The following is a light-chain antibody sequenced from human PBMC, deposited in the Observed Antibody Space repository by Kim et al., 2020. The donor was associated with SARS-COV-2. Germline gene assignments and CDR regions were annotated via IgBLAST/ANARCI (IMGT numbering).Light chain of an antibody. CDR3: QAWDSSTAV. V-gene: IGLV3-1*01. Sequence: ELTQPPSVSVSPGQTASITCSGDKLGDKYACWYQQKPGQSPVLVISQDSKRPSGIPERFSGSNSGNTATLTISGTQAMDEADYYCQAWDSSTAVFGGG. J-gene: IGLJ3*02. CDR2: QDS. CDR1: KLGDKY.